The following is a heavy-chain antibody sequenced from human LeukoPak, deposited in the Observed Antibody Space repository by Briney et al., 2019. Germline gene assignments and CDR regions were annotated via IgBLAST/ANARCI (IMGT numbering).Heavy chain of an antibody. Sequence: SETLSLTCTVSGGSISSYYWNWIRQPAGKGLEWIGRIYTSGSTNYNPSLKSRVTMSVDTSKNQFSLKLSSVTAADTAVYYCARNRNPYYYYYYMDVWGKGTTVTVS. CDR3: ARNRNPYYYYYYMDV. V-gene: IGHV4-4*07. CDR1: GGSISSYY. J-gene: IGHJ6*03. CDR2: IYTSGST. D-gene: IGHD1-14*01.